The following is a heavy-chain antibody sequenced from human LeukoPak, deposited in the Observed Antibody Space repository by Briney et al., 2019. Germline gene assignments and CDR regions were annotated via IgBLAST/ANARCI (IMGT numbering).Heavy chain of an antibody. Sequence: GASVKVSCKASGYTFTGYYMHWVRQAPGQGLEWMGWINPNSGGTNYAQKFQGRVTMTRDTSISTAYMELSRLRSDDTAVYYCARGHPVGSYGDYGYWGQGALVTVSS. J-gene: IGHJ4*02. CDR1: GYTFTGYY. CDR3: ARGHPVGSYGDYGY. V-gene: IGHV1-2*02. CDR2: INPNSGGT. D-gene: IGHD4-17*01.